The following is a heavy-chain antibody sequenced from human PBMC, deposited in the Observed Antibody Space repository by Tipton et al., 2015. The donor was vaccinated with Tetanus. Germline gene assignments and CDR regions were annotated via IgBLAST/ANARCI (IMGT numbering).Heavy chain of an antibody. J-gene: IGHJ4*02. CDR1: GFTVSSYP. CDR2: IRDYGTNK. CDR3: AKGGSGLDY. Sequence: RSLRLSCAASGFTVSSYPMHWVRQAPGKGLDWVAVIRDYGTNKYYADSVKGRLTISSDNSENTVYLQMNSLRVEDTAMYYCAKGGSGLDYWGQGTLVTVSS. D-gene: IGHD6-19*01. V-gene: IGHV3-30-3*01.